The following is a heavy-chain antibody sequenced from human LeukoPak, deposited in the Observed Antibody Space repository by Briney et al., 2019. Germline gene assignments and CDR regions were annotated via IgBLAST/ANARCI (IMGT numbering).Heavy chain of an antibody. D-gene: IGHD2-15*01. CDR3: AKDRVVVVVAATLSNGWFDP. Sequence: GGSLRLSCAASGFTFSSYAMSWVRQAPGKGLEWVSAISGSGGSTYYADSVKGRFTISRDNSKNTLYLQMNSLRAEDTAVYYCAKDRVVVVVAATLSNGWFDPWGQGTLVTVSS. CDR2: ISGSGGST. V-gene: IGHV3-23*01. CDR1: GFTFSSYA. J-gene: IGHJ5*02.